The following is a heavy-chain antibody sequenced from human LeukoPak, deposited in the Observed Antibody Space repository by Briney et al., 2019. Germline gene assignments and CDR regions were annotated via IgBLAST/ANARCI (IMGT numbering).Heavy chain of an antibody. V-gene: IGHV3-23*01. D-gene: IGHD3-3*01. CDR3: AKTVRPFLEWLLRPFDY. Sequence: GGSLRLSCAASGFTFSSYAMSWVRQAPGKGLERVSAISGSGGSTYYADSVKGRFTISRDNSKNTLYLQMNSLRAEDTAVYYCAKTVRPFLEWLLRPFDYWGQGTLVTVSS. CDR2: ISGSGGST. J-gene: IGHJ4*02. CDR1: GFTFSSYA.